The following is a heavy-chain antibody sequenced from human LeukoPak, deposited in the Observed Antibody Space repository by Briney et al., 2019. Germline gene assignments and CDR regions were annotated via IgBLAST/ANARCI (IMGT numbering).Heavy chain of an antibody. V-gene: IGHV3-20*04. CDR2: INWNGGST. CDR3: ARDVLAVAAYFDY. D-gene: IGHD6-19*01. CDR1: GFTFSSYW. J-gene: IGHJ4*02. Sequence: GGSLRLSCAASGFTFSSYWMSWVRQVPGKGLEWVSGINWNGGSTDYANSVKGRFTISRDNAKKYLYLQMNSLRAGDTAVYYCARDVLAVAAYFDYWGQGTLVTVSS.